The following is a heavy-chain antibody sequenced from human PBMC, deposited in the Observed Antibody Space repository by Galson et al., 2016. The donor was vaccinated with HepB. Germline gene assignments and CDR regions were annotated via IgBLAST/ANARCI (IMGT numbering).Heavy chain of an antibody. CDR1: GFTFSSYT. D-gene: IGHD2-21*02. Sequence: SLRLSCAASGFTFSSYTMNWVRQAPGKGLEWVSSISSSTSYIYSADSVKGRFTISRDNAKNSLYLQMNSLRVDDTAIYYCARDASGTVTDSFDGFDIWGHGTLVTVSS. CDR2: ISSSTSYI. J-gene: IGHJ3*02. CDR3: ARDASGTVTDSFDGFDI. V-gene: IGHV3-21*01.